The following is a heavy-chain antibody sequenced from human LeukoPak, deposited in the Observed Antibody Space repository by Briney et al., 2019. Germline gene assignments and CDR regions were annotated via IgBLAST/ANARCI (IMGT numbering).Heavy chain of an antibody. D-gene: IGHD2-2*01. Sequence: PGGSLRLSCAASGFTFCSYSMNWVRQAPGKGLEWVSYISSSSSTIYYADSVKGRFTISRDNAKNSLYLQMNSLRAEDTAVYYCAKDSRGDSYYFDYWGQGTLVTVSS. V-gene: IGHV3-48*04. CDR3: AKDSRGDSYYFDY. J-gene: IGHJ4*02. CDR1: GFTFCSYS. CDR2: ISSSSSTI.